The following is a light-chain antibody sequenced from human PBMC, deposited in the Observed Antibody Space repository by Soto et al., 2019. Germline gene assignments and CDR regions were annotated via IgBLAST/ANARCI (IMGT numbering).Light chain of an antibody. Sequence: DIQMTQSPSSLSASVGDRFTITVLASQSISSYLNWYQHKPGKAPKLLIYAASSLQSGVPSRFSGSGSGTDFTLTISSLQPEDFATYYCQQSYSTPITFGQGTRLEIK. J-gene: IGKJ5*01. CDR3: QQSYSTPIT. CDR2: AAS. CDR1: QSISSY. V-gene: IGKV1-39*01.